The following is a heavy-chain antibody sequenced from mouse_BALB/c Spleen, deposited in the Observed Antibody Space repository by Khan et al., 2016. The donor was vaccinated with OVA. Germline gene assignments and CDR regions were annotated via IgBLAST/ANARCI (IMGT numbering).Heavy chain of an antibody. CDR2: INPSTGYT. J-gene: IGHJ4*01. CDR1: GYTFTSYW. D-gene: IGHD6-1*01. CDR3: AASILVYDGMDY. Sequence: QVQLQQSGAELAKPGASVKMSCKASGYTFTSYWMHWVKQRPGQGLEWIGYINPSTGYTEYNQKFKDKATLTTDKSSSTAYMQLSSLTSEASAVYYCAASILVYDGMDYWGQGTSVTFSS. V-gene: IGHV1-7*01.